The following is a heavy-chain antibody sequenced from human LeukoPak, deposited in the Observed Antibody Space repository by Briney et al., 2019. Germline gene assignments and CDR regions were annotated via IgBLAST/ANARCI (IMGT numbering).Heavy chain of an antibody. CDR1: GFIVSSNY. J-gene: IGHJ5*02. V-gene: IGHV3-7*01. D-gene: IGHD1-1*01. CDR3: ARYCTFRTCSGTKFDA. CDR2: IKSDGSEI. Sequence: GGSLRLSCAASGFIVSSNYMSWVRQAPGKGLEWLANIKSDGSEIYYLDSVKGRFTISRDNAKNSLYLQMNSLRAEDSAVYYCARYCTFRTCSGTKFDAWGQGTLVTVSS.